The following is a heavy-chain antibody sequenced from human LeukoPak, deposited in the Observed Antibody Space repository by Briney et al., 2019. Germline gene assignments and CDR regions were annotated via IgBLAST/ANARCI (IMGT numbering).Heavy chain of an antibody. D-gene: IGHD3-22*01. V-gene: IGHV3-21*01. CDR3: ARFVYYDSSAVQTYFDY. Sequence: GGSLRLSCAASGFTFSSYSMNWVRQAPGKGLEWGSSISSSRSDIYYADSVEGRFTISRDNDKNSLYLKMNRMRAEDTAVYYCARFVYYDSSAVQTYFDYWGQGTLVTVSS. CDR2: ISSSRSDI. J-gene: IGHJ4*02. CDR1: GFTFSSYS.